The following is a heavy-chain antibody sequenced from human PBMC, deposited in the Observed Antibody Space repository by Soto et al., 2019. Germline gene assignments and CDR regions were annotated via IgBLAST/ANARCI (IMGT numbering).Heavy chain of an antibody. D-gene: IGHD3-10*01. J-gene: IGHJ4*02. CDR2: ISWNSDTI. CDR3: ARDVWSRASGPPDS. CDR1: GFTFADYA. V-gene: IGHV3-9*01. Sequence: LSLSCAASGFTFADYAMHWVRQAPGKGLEWVTGISWNSDTIGYADSVKGRFTISRDNAKNSLYLQMNSLRAEDTAFYYCARDVWSRASGPPDSWGQGTLVTVSS.